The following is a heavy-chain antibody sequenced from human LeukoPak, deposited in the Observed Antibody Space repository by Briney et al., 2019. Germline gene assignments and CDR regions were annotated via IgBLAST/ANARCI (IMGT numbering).Heavy chain of an antibody. D-gene: IGHD6-19*01. V-gene: IGHV3-30*01. Sequence: PGGSLRLSCAASGFTFSSYAMHWVRQAPGKGPEWVAVISYDGSNKYYADSVKGRFTISRDNSKNTLYLQMNSLRAEDTAVYYCASGWNRKTVAGNDDYWGQGTLVTVSS. J-gene: IGHJ4*02. CDR1: GFTFSSYA. CDR2: ISYDGSNK. CDR3: ASGWNRKTVAGNDDY.